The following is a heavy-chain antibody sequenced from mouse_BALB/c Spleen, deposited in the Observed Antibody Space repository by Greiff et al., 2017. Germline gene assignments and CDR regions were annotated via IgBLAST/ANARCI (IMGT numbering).Heavy chain of an antibody. Sequence: EVQLQESGGGLVKPGGSLKLSCAASGFTFSDYYMYWVRQTPEKRLEWVATISDGGSYTYYPDSVKGRFTISRDNAKNNLYLQMSSLKSEDTAMYYCARNGFYYAMDYWGQGTSVTVSS. J-gene: IGHJ4*01. CDR3: ARNGFYYAMDY. V-gene: IGHV5-4*02. CDR1: GFTFSDYY. CDR2: ISDGGSYT.